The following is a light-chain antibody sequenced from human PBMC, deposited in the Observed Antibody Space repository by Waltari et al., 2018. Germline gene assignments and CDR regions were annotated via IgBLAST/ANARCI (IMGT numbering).Light chain of an antibody. CDR3: CSYAGSSTLGV. CDR1: SSDVGSDNL. V-gene: IGLV2-23*01. CDR2: EGS. J-gene: IGLJ3*02. Sequence: QSALTQPASVSGSPGQSITISCTGTSSDVGSDNLVSWYQQHPGKAPKLMIYEGSKRPSGVSNRFSGSKAGNTASLTISGLQAEDEAAYYCCSYAGSSTLGVFGGGTKLTVL.